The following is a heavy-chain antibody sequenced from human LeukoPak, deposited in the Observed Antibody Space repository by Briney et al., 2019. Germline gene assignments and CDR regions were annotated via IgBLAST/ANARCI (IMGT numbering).Heavy chain of an antibody. CDR2: ISAYNGNT. J-gene: IGHJ6*02. Sequence: GESLKISCKGSGYTFTSYGISWVRQAPGQGLEWMGWISAYNGNTNYAQKLQGRVTMTTDTSTSTAYMELRSLRSDDTAVYYCARDLTTVTNYYYYGMDVWGQGTTVTVSS. CDR3: ARDLTTVTNYYYYGMDV. CDR1: GYTFTSYG. D-gene: IGHD4-17*01. V-gene: IGHV1-18*01.